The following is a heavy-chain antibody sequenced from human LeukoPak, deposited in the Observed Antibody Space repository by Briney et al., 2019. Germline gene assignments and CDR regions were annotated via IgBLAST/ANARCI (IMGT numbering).Heavy chain of an antibody. J-gene: IGHJ6*03. V-gene: IGHV1-18*01. CDR1: GYTFTSYG. Sequence: ASVKVSCKASGYTFTSYGISWVRQAPGQGLEWMGWISAYNGNTNYAQKLQGRVTMTTDTSTSTAYMELRSLRSDDTAVYFCVRDGHRLYDYYYYYMDVWGKGTTVTVSS. CDR2: ISAYNGNT. D-gene: IGHD2-2*02. CDR3: VRDGHRLYDYYYYYMDV.